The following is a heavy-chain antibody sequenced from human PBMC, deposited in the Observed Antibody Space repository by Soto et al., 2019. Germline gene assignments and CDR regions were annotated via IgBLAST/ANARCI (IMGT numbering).Heavy chain of an antibody. CDR3: ATSGLASENAFDI. CDR1: GGTFSSDA. V-gene: IGHV1-69*01. CDR2: IIPLTTTA. Sequence: QVQLVQSGAEVKKPGSSVKVSCKASGGTFSSDAITWLRQAPRQGFEWMGGIIPLTTTAIYAQMFQDRVTIDADESTSTVYVELRSLRSEDTALYYCATSGLASENAFDIWGQGTMVAVSS. D-gene: IGHD3-10*01. J-gene: IGHJ3*02.